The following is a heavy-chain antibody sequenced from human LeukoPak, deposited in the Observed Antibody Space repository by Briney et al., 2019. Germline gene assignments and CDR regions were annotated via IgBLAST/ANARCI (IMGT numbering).Heavy chain of an antibody. D-gene: IGHD3-16*01. CDR2: IIPVFGTA. Sequence: GASVKVSCKASGGTFSSDAISWVRQVPGQGLEWMGDIIPVFGTAIYAQKFQGTVTITADESTSTAYMELSSLRSEDTAVYYCARSGGSPNSRRTYYFDYWGQGTLVTVSS. CDR3: ARSGGSPNSRRTYYFDY. CDR1: GGTFSSDA. J-gene: IGHJ4*02. V-gene: IGHV1-69*13.